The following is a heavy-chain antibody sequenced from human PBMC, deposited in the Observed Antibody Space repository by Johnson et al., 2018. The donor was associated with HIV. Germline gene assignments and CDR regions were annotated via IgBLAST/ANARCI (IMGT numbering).Heavy chain of an antibody. Sequence: QVLLVESGGGVVQPGRSLRLSCAASGFTFSTYGMHWVRQAPGKGLEWVAVISYDGSNEYYVESVKGRFTISRDNSKNTLYLQMNSLRAEDTALYYCARLPSGYSRDAFDIWGQGTMVTVSS. CDR2: ISYDGSNE. V-gene: IGHV3-30*03. CDR1: GFTFSTYG. J-gene: IGHJ3*02. CDR3: ARLPSGYSRDAFDI. D-gene: IGHD5-18*01.